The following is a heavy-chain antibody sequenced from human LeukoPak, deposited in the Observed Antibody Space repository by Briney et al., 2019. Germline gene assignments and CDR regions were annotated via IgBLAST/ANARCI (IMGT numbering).Heavy chain of an antibody. CDR1: GGSISSYY. CDR2: ISYSGST. D-gene: IGHD3-22*01. V-gene: IGHV4-59*01. Sequence: ASETLSLTCTVSGGSISSYYWSWIRQPPGKGLEWIGYISYSGSTNYNPSLKSRVTISVGTSKTQFSLKLSSVTAADTAVYYCARLRLFPDYFDYWGQGTLVPVSS. CDR3: ARLRLFPDYFDY. J-gene: IGHJ4*02.